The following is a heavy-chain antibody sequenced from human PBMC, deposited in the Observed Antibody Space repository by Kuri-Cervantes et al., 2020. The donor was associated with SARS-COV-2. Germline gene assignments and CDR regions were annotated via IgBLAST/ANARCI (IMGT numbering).Heavy chain of an antibody. J-gene: IGHJ6*02. CDR3: ARDIIHCSSTSCYTGSYYYGMDV. CDR2: IIHILGIA. CDR1: GGTFSSYA. D-gene: IGHD2-2*02. Sequence: SVKVSCKASGGTFSSYAISWVRQAPGQGIEWMGRIIHILGIANYAQKFQGRVTITADKSTSTAYMELSSLRSEDTAVYYCARDIIHCSSTSCYTGSYYYGMDVWGQGTTVTVSS. V-gene: IGHV1-69*04.